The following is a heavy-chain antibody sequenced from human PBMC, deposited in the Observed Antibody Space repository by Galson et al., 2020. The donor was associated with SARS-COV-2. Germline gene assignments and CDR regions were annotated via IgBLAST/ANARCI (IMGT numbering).Heavy chain of an antibody. Sequence: TGGSLRLSCAASGFTFSNYEMNWVRQAPGKGLEWISYISSSGSTIHHADSVKGRLTISRDNAKNSLYLQMNSLRAEDTAVYYCVRYGTLVRVAQPDGGYYYGMGVWGQWTTVTVSS. CDR1: GFTFSNYE. CDR2: ISSSGSTI. J-gene: IGHJ6*02. D-gene: IGHD2-15*01. CDR3: VRYGTLVRVAQPDGGYYYGMGV. V-gene: IGHV3-48*03.